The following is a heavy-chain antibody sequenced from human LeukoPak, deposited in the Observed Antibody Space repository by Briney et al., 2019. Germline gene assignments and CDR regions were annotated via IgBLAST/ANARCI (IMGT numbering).Heavy chain of an antibody. CDR3: AKRHRYSSSWSGHWDY. Sequence: PGGSLRLSCAASGFTFSSYAMSWVRQAPGKGLEWVSAISGSGGSTYYADSVKGRFTISRDNSKNTLYLQMNSLRAEDTAVYYCAKRHRYSSSWSGHWDYWGQGTLVTVSS. CDR2: ISGSGGST. V-gene: IGHV3-23*01. J-gene: IGHJ4*02. CDR1: GFTFSSYA. D-gene: IGHD6-13*01.